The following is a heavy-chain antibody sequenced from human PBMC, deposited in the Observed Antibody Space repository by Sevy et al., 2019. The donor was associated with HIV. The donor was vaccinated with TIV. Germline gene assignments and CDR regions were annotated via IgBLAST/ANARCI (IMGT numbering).Heavy chain of an antibody. CDR2: IIPIFGTA. Sequence: ASVKVSCKASGGTFSSYAISWVRQAPGQGLEWMGGIIPIFGTANYAQKFQGRVTITADESTSTAYMELSSLGSEDTAVYYCARHYYGSGSYYNRPYYYGMDVWGQGTTVTVSS. CDR3: ARHYYGSGSYYNRPYYYGMDV. V-gene: IGHV1-69*13. CDR1: GGTFSSYA. D-gene: IGHD3-10*01. J-gene: IGHJ6*02.